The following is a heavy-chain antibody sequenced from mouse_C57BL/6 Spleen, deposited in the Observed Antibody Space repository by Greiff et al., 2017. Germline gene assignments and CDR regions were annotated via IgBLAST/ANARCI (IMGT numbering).Heavy chain of an antibody. V-gene: IGHV1-54*01. J-gene: IGHJ2*01. CDR3: ARGTVVADY. Sequence: QVQLQQSGAELVRPGTSVKVSCKASGYAFTNYLIGWVKQRPGQGLEWIGVINPGSGGTNYNEKFKGKATLTADKSSSTAYMQLSSLTSEDSAVYFCARGTVVADYWGQGTTLTVSS. D-gene: IGHD1-1*01. CDR1: GYAFTNYL. CDR2: INPGSGGT.